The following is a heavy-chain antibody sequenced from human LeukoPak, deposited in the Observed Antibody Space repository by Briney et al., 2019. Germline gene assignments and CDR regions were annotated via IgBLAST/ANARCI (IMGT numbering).Heavy chain of an antibody. CDR3: TIVSSSGILDY. V-gene: IGHV4-59*01. J-gene: IGHJ4*02. Sequence: SETLSLTCTVSGGSLINYYWSWIRQPPGKGLEWIGYIYYSGSTNYNPSLKSRVTISVDTSKNQFSVKLSYVTAAATAVYYCTIVSSSGILDYWGQGTLVTVSS. D-gene: IGHD3-22*01. CDR2: IYYSGST. CDR1: GGSLINYY.